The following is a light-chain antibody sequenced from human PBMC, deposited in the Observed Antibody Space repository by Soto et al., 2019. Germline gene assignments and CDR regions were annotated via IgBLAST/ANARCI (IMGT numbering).Light chain of an antibody. CDR1: QSIDSW. V-gene: IGKV1-5*03. CDR3: QQYNSYPRT. CDR2: KAS. Sequence: DIQMTQSPSTLSASVGDRVTITCRASQSIDSWLAWYQQKPGKAPNLLIYKASSLESGVPSRFSGSRSGTEFTLTISSLQPDDFATYYCQQYNSYPRTFGQGTKVGVK. J-gene: IGKJ1*01.